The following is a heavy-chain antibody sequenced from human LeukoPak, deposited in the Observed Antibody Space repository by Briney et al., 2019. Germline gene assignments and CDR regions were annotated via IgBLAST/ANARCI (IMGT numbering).Heavy chain of an antibody. CDR1: EFTFSSFS. V-gene: IGHV3-72*01. CDR3: ARIAVTGGGYFDY. Sequence: GGSLRLSCAASEFTFSSFSMNWVRQAPGEGLEWVGRTRNKAHSFTTEYAASVKGRFTISRDDSKNSLYLQMNSLKTEDTAVYYCARIAVTGGGYFDYWGQGTLVTVSS. D-gene: IGHD6-19*01. J-gene: IGHJ4*02. CDR2: TRNKAHSFTT.